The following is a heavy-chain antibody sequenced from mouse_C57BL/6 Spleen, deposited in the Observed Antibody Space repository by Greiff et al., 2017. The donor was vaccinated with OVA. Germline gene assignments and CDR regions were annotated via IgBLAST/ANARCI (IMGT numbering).Heavy chain of an antibody. Sequence: DVMLVESGGGLVKPGGSLKLSCAASGFTFSDYGMHWVRQAPEKGLEWVAYISSGSSTIYYADTVKGRFTISRDNAKNTLFLQMTSLRSEDTAMYYCARNPPYYYGRNYYAMDYWGQGTSVTVSS. D-gene: IGHD1-1*01. V-gene: IGHV5-17*01. CDR2: ISSGSSTI. J-gene: IGHJ4*01. CDR1: GFTFSDYG. CDR3: ARNPPYYYGRNYYAMDY.